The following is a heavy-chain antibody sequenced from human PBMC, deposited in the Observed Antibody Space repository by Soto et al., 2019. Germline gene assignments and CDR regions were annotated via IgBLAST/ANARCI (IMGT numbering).Heavy chain of an antibody. V-gene: IGHV5-51*01. CDR3: ARGPKVGRYCTRTRCKLFDP. CDR2: IYPADSDT. J-gene: IGHJ5*02. Sequence: GGSLKISCQGSVSRFSTYWIHWVRQLPGTGLESVGIIYPADSDTRYSPSLQGQVTISADKTISTAYMELSSLRSEDTAVYYCARGPKVGRYCTRTRCKLFDPWGQGTLVTVSS. CDR1: VSRFSTYW. D-gene: IGHD2-2*01.